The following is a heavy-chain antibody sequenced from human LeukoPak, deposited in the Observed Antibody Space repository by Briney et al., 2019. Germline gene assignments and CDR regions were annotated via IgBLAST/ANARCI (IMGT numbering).Heavy chain of an antibody. CDR1: GGSISNYY. Sequence: SETLSLTCTVSGGSISNYYWNWIRQPPGKGLEWIGYIYYTGSTNYNPSLRSRVTMSVDTSKNQFSLKLSSVTAADTAVYYCARNHLGDFDYWGQGTLVTVSS. CDR3: ARNHLGDFDY. J-gene: IGHJ4*02. CDR2: IYYTGST. V-gene: IGHV4-59*01.